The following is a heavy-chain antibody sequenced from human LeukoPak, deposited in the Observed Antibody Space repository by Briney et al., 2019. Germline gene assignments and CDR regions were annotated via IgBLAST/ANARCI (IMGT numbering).Heavy chain of an antibody. Sequence: SETLSLTCTVSGGSISSYYWSWIRQPPGKGLEWIGYVFYIGSTNYNPSLKSRVTISVDTSKNQFSLKPYPVTAADTAVYYCARHASATYDNWFDPWGQGTLVTVSS. V-gene: IGHV4-59*08. CDR2: VFYIGST. CDR3: ARHASATYDNWFDP. J-gene: IGHJ5*02. D-gene: IGHD1-26*01. CDR1: GGSISSYY.